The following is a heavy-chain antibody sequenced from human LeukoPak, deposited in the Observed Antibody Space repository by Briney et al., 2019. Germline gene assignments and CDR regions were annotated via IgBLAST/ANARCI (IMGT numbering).Heavy chain of an antibody. CDR3: ARHEGPGYLIRDAFDI. CDR1: GGPITNDNW. J-gene: IGHJ3*02. D-gene: IGHD5-18*01. Sequence: SSETLSLTCVVSGGPITNDNWWNWVRQPPGKWLEWIGEIHHTGRTNYNPSLKSRVTVSVDKSKNQFSLKLSSVTAADTAVYYCARHEGPGYLIRDAFDIWGQGTMVTVSS. CDR2: IHHTGRT. V-gene: IGHV4-4*02.